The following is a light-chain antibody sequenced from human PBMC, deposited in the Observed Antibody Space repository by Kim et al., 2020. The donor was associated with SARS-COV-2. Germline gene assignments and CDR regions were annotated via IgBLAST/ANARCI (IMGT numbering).Light chain of an antibody. V-gene: IGLV1-40*01. CDR3: QSYDSSLSGSDV. CDR1: SSNIGAGYG. J-gene: IGLJ1*01. CDR2: GNS. Sequence: VTIACTGSSSNIGAGYGVHWYQQLPGTAPKLLIYGNSNRPSGVPDRFSGSKSGTSASLAITGLQAEDEADYYCQSYDSSLSGSDVFGTGTKVTVL.